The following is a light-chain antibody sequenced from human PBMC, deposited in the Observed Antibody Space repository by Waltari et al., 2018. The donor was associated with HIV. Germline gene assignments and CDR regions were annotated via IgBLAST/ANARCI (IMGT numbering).Light chain of an antibody. CDR2: STS. J-gene: IGLJ3*02. V-gene: IGLV7-43*01. Sequence: QTVVSLETSPPVSPGATVTLTCAPISGSVPSGYYPYWFQQTPAHAPRALIYSTSNKHYCTPAPFAGSLLGVKAALTLADVQPEDEAEYYCLLYYGGARVFGGGTKLTVL. CDR3: LLYYGGARV. CDR1: SGSVPSGYY.